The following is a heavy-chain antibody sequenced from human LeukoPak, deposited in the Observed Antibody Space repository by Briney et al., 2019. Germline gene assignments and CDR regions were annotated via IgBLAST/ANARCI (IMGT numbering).Heavy chain of an antibody. D-gene: IGHD4-23*01. CDR3: ASGNNFNYYYYMDL. V-gene: IGHV1-18*01. Sequence: ASVKVSCKASGYTFPTYAFNWVRQAPGQGLEWMGWITAYNDNTNYAQKFRGRVTMTTDTSTSTAYMELRSLRSDDTAVYYCASGNNFNYYYYMDLWGKGTTVTVSS. CDR1: GYTFPTYA. J-gene: IGHJ6*03. CDR2: ITAYNDNT.